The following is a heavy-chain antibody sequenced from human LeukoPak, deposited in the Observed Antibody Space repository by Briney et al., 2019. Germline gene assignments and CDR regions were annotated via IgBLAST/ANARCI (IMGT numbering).Heavy chain of an antibody. CDR1: GFTFSSYW. CDR3: ARVGAVAGFGY. V-gene: IGHV3-74*01. J-gene: IGHJ4*02. CDR2: INTDGSST. D-gene: IGHD6-19*01. Sequence: GGSLRLSCAASGFTFSSYWMHWVRQAPGNGLLWVSRINTDGSSTSYADSVKGRFTISRDNAKNTLYLQMNSLRADDTAVYYCARVGAVAGFGYWGQGTLVTVSS.